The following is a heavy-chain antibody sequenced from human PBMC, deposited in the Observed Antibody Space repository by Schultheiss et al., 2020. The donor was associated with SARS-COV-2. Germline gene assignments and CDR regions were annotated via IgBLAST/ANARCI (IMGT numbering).Heavy chain of an antibody. CDR1: GYTLTELS. J-gene: IGHJ4*02. D-gene: IGHD6-19*01. V-gene: IGHV1-24*01. CDR3: AKYRGWYARPPLLFDY. CDR2: FDPEDGET. Sequence: ASVKVSCKVSGYTLTELSMHWVRQAPGKGLEWMGGFDPEDGETIYAQKFQGRVTMTRDTSTSTVYVELSSLRSQDTAVYYCAKYRGWYARPPLLFDYWGQGTRVTVSS.